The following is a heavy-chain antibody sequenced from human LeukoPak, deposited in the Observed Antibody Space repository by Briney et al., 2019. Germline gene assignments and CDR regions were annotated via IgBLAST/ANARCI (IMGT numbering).Heavy chain of an antibody. CDR3: ASDRSSTVFGVVTGPYADY. J-gene: IGHJ4*02. V-gene: IGHV4-39*07. D-gene: IGHD3-3*01. Sequence: PSETLSLTCTVSGGSISSSSYYWGWIRQPPGKGLEWIGSIYYSGSTYYNPSLKSRVTISVDTSKNQFSLKLSSVTAADTAVYYCASDRSSTVFGVVTGPYADYWGQGTLVTVSS. CDR1: GGSISSSSYY. CDR2: IYYSGST.